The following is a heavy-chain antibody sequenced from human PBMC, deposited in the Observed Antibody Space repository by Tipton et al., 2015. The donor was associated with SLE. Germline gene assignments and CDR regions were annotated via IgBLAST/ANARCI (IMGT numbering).Heavy chain of an antibody. CDR2: INPNNGGT. Sequence: QLVQSGAEVKKPGASVKASCKASGYTFTGYYMHWVRQAPGQGLEWMGWINPNNGGTNYAQKFQGRVTMTRNTSISTAYMELSSLRSEDTAVYYCARRHRSSTRGGAFDIWGQGTMVTVSS. CDR1: GYTFTGYY. V-gene: IGHV1-2*02. D-gene: IGHD2-2*01. J-gene: IGHJ3*02. CDR3: ARRHRSSTRGGAFDI.